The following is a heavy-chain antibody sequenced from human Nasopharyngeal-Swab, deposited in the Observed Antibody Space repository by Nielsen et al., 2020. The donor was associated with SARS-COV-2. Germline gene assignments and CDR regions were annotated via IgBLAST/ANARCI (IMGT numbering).Heavy chain of an antibody. D-gene: IGHD3-10*01. CDR1: GFTFRDYW. CDR2: IKQDGSEK. J-gene: IGHJ4*02. CDR3: ARVGGRTSPMGS. V-gene: IGHV3-7*01. Sequence: GGPLSLSCVASGFTFRDYWMSWVRQAPAKGLEWVASIKQDGSEKNYVDSVKGRFTISRDNAKNSLFLQMDSLRTEDTAFYYCARVGGRTSPMGSWGQGTLVTVSS.